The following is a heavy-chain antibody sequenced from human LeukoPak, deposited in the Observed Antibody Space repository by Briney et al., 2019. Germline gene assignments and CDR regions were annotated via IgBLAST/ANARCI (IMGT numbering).Heavy chain of an antibody. CDR2: IYPGDSDT. CDR3: ARRLSNYDFWSGYYPGNAFDI. D-gene: IGHD3-3*01. CDR1: GYSFTSYW. J-gene: IGHJ3*02. V-gene: IGHV5-51*01. Sequence: GESLKISCKGSGYSFTSYWIGWVRQMPGKGLEWMGIIYPGDSDTRYSPSFQGQVTISADKSISTAYLQWSSLKASDTAMYYCARRLSNYDFWSGYYPGNAFDIWGQGTMVTVSS.